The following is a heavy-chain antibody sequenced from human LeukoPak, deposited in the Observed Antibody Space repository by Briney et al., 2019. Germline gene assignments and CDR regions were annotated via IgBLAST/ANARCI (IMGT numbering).Heavy chain of an antibody. CDR2: FSSSSSYT. CDR3: ARDSGSYSSTGGYFDY. CDR1: GLTFVDYY. Sequence: GGPLRLSCEASGLTFVDYYMSWFRQAPGKGREWVSSFSSSSSYTNYADSVKGRFTISRDNAKNSLYLQMNSLRAEDTAVYYCARDSGSYSSTGGYFDYWDQGTLVTVSS. J-gene: IGHJ4*02. D-gene: IGHD6-19*01. V-gene: IGHV3-11*06.